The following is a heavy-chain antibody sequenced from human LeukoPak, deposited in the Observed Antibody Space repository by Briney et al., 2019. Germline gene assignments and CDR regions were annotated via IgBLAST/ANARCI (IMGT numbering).Heavy chain of an antibody. J-gene: IGHJ4*02. CDR3: TRETSSRYFDY. CDR1: GFTFSSYW. V-gene: IGHV3-7*01. Sequence: GGSLRLSCAASGFTFSSYWMSWVRQAPGKGLEWVANIKQDGSEKYYVDSVKGRFTISRDNAKNSLYLQMNSLRAEDTAVYYCTRETSSRYFDYWGQGTLVTVSS. CDR2: IKQDGSEK.